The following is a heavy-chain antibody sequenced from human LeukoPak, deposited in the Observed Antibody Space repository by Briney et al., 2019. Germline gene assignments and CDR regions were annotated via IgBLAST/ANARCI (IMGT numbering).Heavy chain of an antibody. CDR3: AREYYGGYVDY. D-gene: IGHD3-10*01. CDR1: GFTFSSFS. Sequence: GGSLRLSCAASGFTFSSFSMHWVRHAPGKGLESVSAISSNGGSTYYASSVKGRFTISRDNSKNTPYLQMGSLRAEDMAVYYCAREYYGGYVDYWGQGTLVTVSS. J-gene: IGHJ4*02. CDR2: ISSNGGST. V-gene: IGHV3-64*01.